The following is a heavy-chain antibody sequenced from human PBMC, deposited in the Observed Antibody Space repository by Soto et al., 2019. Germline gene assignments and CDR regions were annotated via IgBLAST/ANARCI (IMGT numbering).Heavy chain of an antibody. D-gene: IGHD3-16*01. CDR3: ARGVPTYYDYVWGSYGHGPYYFDY. Sequence: SETLSLTCAVYGGSFSGYYWSWIRQPPGKGLEWIGEINHSGSTNYNPSLKRRVTITVDTSKNQFPLKLSSVTAADTAVYYCARGVPTYYDYVWGSYGHGPYYFDYWGQGTLVTVSS. J-gene: IGHJ4*02. CDR2: INHSGST. CDR1: GGSFSGYY. V-gene: IGHV4-34*01.